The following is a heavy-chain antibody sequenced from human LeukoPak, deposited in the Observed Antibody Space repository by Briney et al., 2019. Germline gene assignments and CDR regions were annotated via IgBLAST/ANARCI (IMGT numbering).Heavy chain of an antibody. CDR3: AKDRAVAGTVAPIDY. CDR1: VYTFTRYG. D-gene: IGHD6-19*01. J-gene: IGHJ4*02. Sequence: TVKLSCKASVYTFTRYGISWVRRAPGQGLEGMGGISGYNGNTNYAQKHQGRVTMTTGTSTSTAYMELRSLRSDDTAVYYCAKDRAVAGTVAPIDYWGQGTLVTVSS. V-gene: IGHV1-18*01. CDR2: ISGYNGNT.